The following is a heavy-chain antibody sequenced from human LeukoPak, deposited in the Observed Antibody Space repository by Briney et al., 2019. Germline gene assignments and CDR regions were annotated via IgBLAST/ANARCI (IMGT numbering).Heavy chain of an antibody. Sequence: SETLSLTCTVSGGTISSSSYYWGWIRQPPGRGLEWIGSIYYSGSTYYNPSLKSRVTISVDTSRNQFSLKLSSVTAADTAVYYCAESHVDTAMISVAFDYWGQGTLVTVSS. J-gene: IGHJ4*02. CDR1: GGTISSSSYY. CDR3: AESHVDTAMISVAFDY. D-gene: IGHD5-18*01. V-gene: IGHV4-39*07. CDR2: IYYSGST.